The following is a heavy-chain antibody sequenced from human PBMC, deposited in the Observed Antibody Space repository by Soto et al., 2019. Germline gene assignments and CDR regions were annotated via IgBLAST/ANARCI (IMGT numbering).Heavy chain of an antibody. CDR1: GYTFTSYA. V-gene: IGHV1-3*01. CDR2: INAGNGNT. J-gene: IGHJ4*02. D-gene: IGHD3-10*01. Sequence: ASAKVSCKASGYTFTSYAMRWVRQAPGQRLEWMGWINAGNGNTRYSQKFQARVTITRDTSASTAYMELSSLRSEDKAVYYCAGLSGRDLPLYFFDCWGQGTLVTVSS. CDR3: AGLSGRDLPLYFFDC.